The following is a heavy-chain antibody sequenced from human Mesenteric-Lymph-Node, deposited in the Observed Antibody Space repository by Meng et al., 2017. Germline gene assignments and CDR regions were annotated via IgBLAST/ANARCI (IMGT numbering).Heavy chain of an antibody. J-gene: IGHJ4*02. CDR2: MNPNSGNT. CDR1: GYTFTSYD. D-gene: IGHD3-22*01. CDR3: ARSYYDSSGYYYDDY. V-gene: IGHV1-8*03. Sequence: ASVKVSCKASGYTFTSYDINWVRQATGQGLEWMGWMNPNSGNTGYAQKFQGRVTITRNTSISTAYMELSSPRSEDTAVYYCARSYYDSSGYYYDDYWGQGTQVTVSS.